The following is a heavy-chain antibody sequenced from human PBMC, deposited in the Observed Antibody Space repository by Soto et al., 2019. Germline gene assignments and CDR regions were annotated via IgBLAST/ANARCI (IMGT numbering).Heavy chain of an antibody. CDR3: ARLGSLDFGVVSPRFAYYYYGMDG. CDR1: GYSFTSYW. CDR2: IYPGDSDT. D-gene: IGHD3-3*01. V-gene: IGHV5-51*01. J-gene: IGHJ6*02. Sequence: GESLKISCKGSGYSFTSYWIGWVRQMPGKGLEWMGIIYPGDSDTRYSPSFQGQVTISADKSISTAYLQWSSLKASDTAMYYCARLGSLDFGVVSPRFAYYYYGMDGWGQGTTVNVSS.